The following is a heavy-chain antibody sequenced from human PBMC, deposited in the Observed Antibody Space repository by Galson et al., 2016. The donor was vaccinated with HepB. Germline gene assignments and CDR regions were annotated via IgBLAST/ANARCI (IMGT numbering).Heavy chain of an antibody. J-gene: IGHJ2*01. CDR1: GFIVSSND. CDR3: ASLRFKGFDL. Sequence: SLRLSCAASGFIVSSNDMSWVRQAPGKGLEWVSVLCSGGSTYYADSVKGRFTISRDNSKNTLYLQMNSLRAEDTAVYYCASLRFKGFDLWSRGTLVTVAS. V-gene: IGHV3-53*01. CDR2: LCSGGST. D-gene: IGHD3-3*01.